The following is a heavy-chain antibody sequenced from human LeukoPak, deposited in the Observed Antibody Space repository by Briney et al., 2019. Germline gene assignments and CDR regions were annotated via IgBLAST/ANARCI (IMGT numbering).Heavy chain of an antibody. CDR3: GYSLIRGVIRD. Sequence: SETLSLTCAVNGGSFSGYYWSWTRQPPGKGLEWIAEIKHIGSTNYNPSLKSRVTTSADTSKEQFSLKLSSVTAADTAVYYCGYSLIRGVIRDWGQGALVTVSS. CDR1: GGSFSGYY. J-gene: IGHJ4*02. V-gene: IGHV4-34*01. D-gene: IGHD3-10*01. CDR2: IKHIGST.